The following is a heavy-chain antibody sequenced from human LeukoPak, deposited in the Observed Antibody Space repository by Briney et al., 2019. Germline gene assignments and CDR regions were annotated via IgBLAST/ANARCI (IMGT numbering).Heavy chain of an antibody. CDR2: ISSSGSTI. J-gene: IGHJ6*04. CDR3: ARDHVVVVPAAMSDV. CDR1: GFTFSDYY. Sequence: GGSLRLSCAASGFTFSDYYMSWIRQAPGKGLEWVSYISSSGSTIYFADSVKGRFTISRDNAKNSLYLQMNSLRAEDTAVYYCARDHVVVVPAAMSDVWGKGTTVTVSS. D-gene: IGHD2-2*01. V-gene: IGHV3-11*04.